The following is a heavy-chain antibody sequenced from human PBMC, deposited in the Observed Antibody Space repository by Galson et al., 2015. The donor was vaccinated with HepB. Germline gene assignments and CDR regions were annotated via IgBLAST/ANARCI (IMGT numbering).Heavy chain of an antibody. D-gene: IGHD6-13*01. CDR3: ARMSRGRIAAAGPNPPPFDY. CDR2: IDWDDAK. J-gene: IGHJ4*02. Sequence: PALVKPTQTLTLTCTLSGVSVSTSGVGVGWIRQPPGKALEWLARIDWDDAKYSSTSLKTRLTISKDTSKNQVVLTMTNVDPVDTATYYCARMSRGRIAAAGPNPPPFDYWGQGTLVTVSS. CDR1: GVSVSTSGVG. V-gene: IGHV2-70*11.